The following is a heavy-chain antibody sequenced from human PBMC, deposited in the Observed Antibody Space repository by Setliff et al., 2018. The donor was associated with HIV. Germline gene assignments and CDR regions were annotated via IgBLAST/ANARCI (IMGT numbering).Heavy chain of an antibody. CDR1: GYIFKNYG. Sequence: ASVKVSCKASGYIFKNYGITWVRQAPGQGLEWMGWMSTSDDNTHYAQKIQGRVTMAKDTFMSTAYMELRSLRSDDTAVYYCARDPWGPVADISYWGQGTLVTVLL. V-gene: IGHV1-18*01. J-gene: IGHJ4*02. CDR2: MSTSDDNT. D-gene: IGHD6-19*01. CDR3: ARDPWGPVADISY.